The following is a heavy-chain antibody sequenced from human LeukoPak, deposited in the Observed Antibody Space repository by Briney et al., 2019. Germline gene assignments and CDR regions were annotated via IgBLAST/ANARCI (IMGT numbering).Heavy chain of an antibody. Sequence: PGGSLRLSCAASGFTFSSYAMHWVRQAPGKGLEWVAAISYDGSNKYYADSVKGRFTISRDNSKNTLYLQMNSLRAEDTAVYYCARGDDILTGYSDYFDYWGQGTLVTVSS. J-gene: IGHJ4*02. V-gene: IGHV3-30*04. CDR2: ISYDGSNK. CDR3: ARGDDILTGYSDYFDY. D-gene: IGHD3-9*01. CDR1: GFTFSSYA.